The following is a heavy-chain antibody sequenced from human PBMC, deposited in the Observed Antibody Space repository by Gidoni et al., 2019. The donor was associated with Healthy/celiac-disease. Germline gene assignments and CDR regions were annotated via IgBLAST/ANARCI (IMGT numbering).Heavy chain of an antibody. J-gene: IGHJ6*02. D-gene: IGHD3-3*01. CDR3: ARDGVYDFWSGYYYYYYGMDV. V-gene: IGHV1-2*02. Sequence: MHWVRQAPGQGLEWMGWINPNSGGTNYAQKFQGRVTMTRDTSISTAYMELSRLRSDDTAVYYCARDGVYDFWSGYYYYYYGMDVWGQGTTVTVSS. CDR2: INPNSGGT.